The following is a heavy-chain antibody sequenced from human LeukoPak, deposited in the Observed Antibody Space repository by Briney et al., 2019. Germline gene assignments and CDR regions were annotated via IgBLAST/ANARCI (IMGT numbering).Heavy chain of an antibody. CDR2: IYHSGST. Sequence: KPSETLSLTCAVSGGSISSGGYSWSWIRQPPGKGLEWIGYIYHSGSTYYNPSLKSRVTISADRSKNQFSLKLSSVTAADTAVYYCARQDYGHGGFDPWGQGTLVTVSS. D-gene: IGHD4-17*01. CDR3: ARQDYGHGGFDP. V-gene: IGHV4-30-2*01. J-gene: IGHJ5*02. CDR1: GGSISSGGYS.